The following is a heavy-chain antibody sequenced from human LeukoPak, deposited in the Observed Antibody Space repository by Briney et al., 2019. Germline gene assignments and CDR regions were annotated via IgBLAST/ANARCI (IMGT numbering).Heavy chain of an antibody. CDR3: ARGPNFGDYVDFLDS. D-gene: IGHD4-17*01. CDR1: GFSFGSHW. V-gene: IGHV3-7*01. J-gene: IGHJ4*02. Sequence: PGGSLRLPCAASGFSFGSHWMTWVRLAPGKGLEWVANIKQGGSQKYYVDSVKGRFTISRDDAKSTLFLQMNNVRAEDSALYYCARGPNFGDYVDFLDSWGQGTLVTVSS. CDR2: IKQGGSQK.